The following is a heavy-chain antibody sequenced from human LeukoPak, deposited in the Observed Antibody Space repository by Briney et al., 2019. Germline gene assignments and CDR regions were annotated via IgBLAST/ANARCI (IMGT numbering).Heavy chain of an antibody. CDR3: ARGDPGYCSSTSCYSNFDY. D-gene: IGHD2-2*01. Sequence: SETLSLTCAVYGGSFSGYYWSWIRQPPGKGLEWIGEINHSGSTNYNPSLKSRVTISVDTSKNQFSLKLSSVTAADTAVCYCARGDPGYCSSTSCYSNFDYWGQGTLVTVSS. V-gene: IGHV4-34*01. CDR2: INHSGST. CDR1: GGSFSGYY. J-gene: IGHJ4*02.